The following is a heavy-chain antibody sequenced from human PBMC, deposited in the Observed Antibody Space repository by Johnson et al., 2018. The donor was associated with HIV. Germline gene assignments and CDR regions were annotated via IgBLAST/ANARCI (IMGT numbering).Heavy chain of an antibody. V-gene: IGHV3-23*04. CDR2: ISGNGGST. CDR1: GFTFDDYG. D-gene: IGHD5-18*01. J-gene: IGHJ3*02. CDR3: ARDRSWLQLWFDAFDI. Sequence: VQLVESGGGVVRPGGSLRLSCAASGFTFDDYGMSWVRQAPGKGLEWVSKISGNGGSTYYADSVKGRFTISRDNSKNTLYLQMNSLRAEDTAVYYCARDRSWLQLWFDAFDIWGQGTMVTVSS.